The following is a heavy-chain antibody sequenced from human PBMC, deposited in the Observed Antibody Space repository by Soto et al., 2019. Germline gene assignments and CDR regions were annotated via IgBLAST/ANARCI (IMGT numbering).Heavy chain of an antibody. J-gene: IGHJ4*02. CDR2: ISYDGSNK. D-gene: IGHD6-25*01. Sequence: GGSLRLSCAASGFAFSIYGMHLVRQSPGKGLEWVAVISYDGSNKYYADSVKGRFTVSRDNSKNTLYLQMNSLRAEDTAVYYCAKDLSSVKATNPQDYWGQGTMVTVSS. CDR1: GFAFSIYG. CDR3: AKDLSSVKATNPQDY. V-gene: IGHV3-30*18.